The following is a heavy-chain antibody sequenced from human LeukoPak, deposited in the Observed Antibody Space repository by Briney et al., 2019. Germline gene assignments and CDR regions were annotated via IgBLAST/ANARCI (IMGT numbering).Heavy chain of an antibody. CDR3: ARAEVNYYDKSGYFDY. CDR2: IYYSGST. V-gene: IGHV4-39*07. Sequence: SETLSLTCTVSGGSISSSSYYWGWIRQPPGKGLEWIGSIYYSGSTNYNPSLKSRVTISVDTSKNQFSLKLSSVTAADTAVYYCARAEVNYYDKSGYFDYWGQGTLVTVSS. D-gene: IGHD3-22*01. CDR1: GGSISSSSYY. J-gene: IGHJ4*02.